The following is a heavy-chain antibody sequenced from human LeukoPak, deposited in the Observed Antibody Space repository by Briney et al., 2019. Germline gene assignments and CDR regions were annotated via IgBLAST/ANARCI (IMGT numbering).Heavy chain of an antibody. V-gene: IGHV4-4*09. CDR2: IYTSGST. D-gene: IGHD3-3*01. CDR3: ARYPEYDFWSGSGAFDI. CDR1: GGSIGSYY. J-gene: IGHJ3*02. Sequence: SETLSLTCTVSGGSIGSYYWSWIRQPPGKGLEWIGYIYTSGSTNYNPSLKSRVTISVDTSKNQFSLKLSSVTAADTAVYYCARYPEYDFWSGSGAFDIWGQGTMVTVSS.